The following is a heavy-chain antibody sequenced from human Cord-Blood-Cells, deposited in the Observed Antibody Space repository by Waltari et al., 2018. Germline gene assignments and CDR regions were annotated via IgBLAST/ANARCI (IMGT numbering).Heavy chain of an antibody. D-gene: IGHD2-8*02. CDR3: ARDSRYCTGGVCYWYFDL. V-gene: IGHV4-59*01. CDR2: IYYSGST. CDR1: GGSISSYY. J-gene: IGHJ2*01. Sequence: QVQLQESGPGLVKPSETLSLTCTVSGGSISSYYWSWIRPPPGKGLEWIEYIYYSGSTNYNPSLKSRVTISVDTSKNQFSLKLSSVTAADTAVYYCARDSRYCTGGVCYWYFDLWGRGTLVTVSS.